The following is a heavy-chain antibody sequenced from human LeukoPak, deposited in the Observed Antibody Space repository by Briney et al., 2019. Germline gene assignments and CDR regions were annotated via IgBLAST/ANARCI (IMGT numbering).Heavy chain of an antibody. CDR2: IYSSGST. V-gene: IGHV4-4*07. CDR3: ARGAYGSGSTNWFDP. Sequence: PSETLSLTCTVSGGSLSSYYWSWIRQPARKGLECIGRIYSSGSTAYNSSLKSRVTMSVDTSKNQFSLKLSSVTAADTAVYYCARGAYGSGSTNWFDPWGQGTLVTVSS. J-gene: IGHJ5*02. D-gene: IGHD3-10*01. CDR1: GGSLSSYY.